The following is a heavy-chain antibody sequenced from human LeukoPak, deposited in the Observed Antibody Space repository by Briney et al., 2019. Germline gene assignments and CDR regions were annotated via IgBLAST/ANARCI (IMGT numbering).Heavy chain of an antibody. CDR1: GFTFSSYA. CDR3: ASEGIGYPFDY. CDR2: ISYDGSNK. Sequence: GGSLRLSCAASGFTFSSYAMHWVRQAPGKGLEWVAVISYDGSNKYYADSVKGRFTISRDNSKNTLYLQMNSLRAEDTAVYYCASEGIGYPFDYWGQGTLVTVSS. V-gene: IGHV3-30*04. J-gene: IGHJ4*02. D-gene: IGHD5-18*01.